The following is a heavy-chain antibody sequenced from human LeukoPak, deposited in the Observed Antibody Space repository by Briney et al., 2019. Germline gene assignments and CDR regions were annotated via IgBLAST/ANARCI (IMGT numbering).Heavy chain of an antibody. CDR3: ARFSSGRARLSSSWYYPHYYYYYYMDV. CDR2: INPNSGGT. V-gene: IGHV1-2*02. CDR1: GYTFTGYY. J-gene: IGHJ6*03. Sequence: ASVKVSCNTFGYTFTGYYMHWVRQAPGQGLEWMGWINPNSGGTNYAQKFQGRVTMTTDTSTSTAYMELRSLRSDDTAVYYCARFSSGRARLSSSWYYPHYYYYYYMDVWGKGTTVTVSS. D-gene: IGHD6-13*01.